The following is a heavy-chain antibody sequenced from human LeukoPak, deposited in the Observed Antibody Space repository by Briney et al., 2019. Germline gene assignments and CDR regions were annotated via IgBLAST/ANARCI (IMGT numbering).Heavy chain of an antibody. Sequence: ASVSVSCKASVYTFTGYYMHWVRQAPGQALEWMGWINPNSGGTNYAQKFQGRVTMTRDTSISTAYMELSRLRSDDTAVYVCERDGYYYDSSGYYAEWGQGTLVTVSS. D-gene: IGHD3-22*01. CDR1: VYTFTGYY. CDR2: INPNSGGT. CDR3: ERDGYYYDSSGYYAE. V-gene: IGHV1-2*02. J-gene: IGHJ4*02.